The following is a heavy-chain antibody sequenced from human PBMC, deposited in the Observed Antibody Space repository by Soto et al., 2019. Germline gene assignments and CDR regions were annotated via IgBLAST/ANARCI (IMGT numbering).Heavy chain of an antibody. J-gene: IGHJ6*02. CDR1: GYTFTSYA. V-gene: IGHV1-8*01. Sequence: AAVKVSWKASGYTFTSYAINWVRQASGRGLEWMGWMNANSGKTGYAQKFQGRVTMTRNTSISTAYMELSSLRFEDTAVYYCARVRELVSIRGEATGYLDVWGQGTTVTVSS. D-gene: IGHD3-22*01. CDR2: MNANSGKT. CDR3: ARVRELVSIRGEATGYLDV.